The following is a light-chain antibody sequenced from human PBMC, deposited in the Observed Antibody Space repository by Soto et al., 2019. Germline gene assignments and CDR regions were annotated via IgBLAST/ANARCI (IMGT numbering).Light chain of an antibody. V-gene: IGKV1-39*01. J-gene: IGKJ1*01. Sequence: IQMTRSPSSLSASVGDRVTITCRASQGIRNDLGWYQQKPGTVPKLLIYAASSLQGGVPSRFSGSGSGTDFTLTISSLQPEDFATYYCQQSFSAPWTFGQGTKVDIK. CDR3: QQSFSAPWT. CDR1: QGIRND. CDR2: AAS.